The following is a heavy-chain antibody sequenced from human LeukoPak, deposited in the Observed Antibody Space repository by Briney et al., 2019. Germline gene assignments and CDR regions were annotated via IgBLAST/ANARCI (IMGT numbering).Heavy chain of an antibody. CDR2: ISGSGYST. Sequence: GGSLRLSCAASRFTFSSYGMSWVRQAPGKGLEWVSVISGSGYSTYYADSVKGRFTISRDNSKDTLYLQMNSLRAEDTALYYCAKDGGGTIFGMVIILHYMDVWGKGTTVTVSS. CDR1: RFTFSSYG. CDR3: AKDGGGTIFGMVIILHYMDV. V-gene: IGHV3-23*01. J-gene: IGHJ6*03. D-gene: IGHD3-3*01.